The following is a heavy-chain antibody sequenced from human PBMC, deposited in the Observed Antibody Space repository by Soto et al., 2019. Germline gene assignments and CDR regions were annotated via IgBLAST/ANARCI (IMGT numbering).Heavy chain of an antibody. D-gene: IGHD1-1*01. CDR1: GCSFTSVGYY. Sequence: SETLSLTCTVSGCSFTSVGYYWSWIRQHPVRGLEWIGYIYNIWSSFYNPSLNNRVSISLNTTKNHFSRIPRSVPAADTAVYYCARSYMATTGPYFDYWGHGTLVTVSS. CDR2: IYNIWSS. CDR3: ARSYMATTGPYFDY. J-gene: IGHJ4*01. V-gene: IGHV4-31*03.